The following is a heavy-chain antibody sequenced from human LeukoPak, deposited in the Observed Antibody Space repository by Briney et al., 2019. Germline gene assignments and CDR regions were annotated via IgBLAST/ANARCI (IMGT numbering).Heavy chain of an antibody. D-gene: IGHD6-19*01. CDR2: ISGYNGYT. Sequence: ASVKVSCKASGYTFTSYGINWVRQAPGQGLEWMGWISGYNGYTHYAQKLQGRVTMTTDTSTSTAYMELRSLRSDDTAVFYCARTGRGWGNLDYWGQGTLVTVSS. V-gene: IGHV1-18*01. CDR1: GYTFTSYG. CDR3: ARTGRGWGNLDY. J-gene: IGHJ4*02.